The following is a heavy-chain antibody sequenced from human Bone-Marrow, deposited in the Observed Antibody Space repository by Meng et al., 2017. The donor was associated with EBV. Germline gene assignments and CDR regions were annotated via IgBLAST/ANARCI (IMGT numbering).Heavy chain of an antibody. D-gene: IGHD6-13*01. J-gene: IGHJ5*02. Sequence: QVQLVQSGAEVKKPGASVKVSCKAAGYTFTSYAMYWVRQAPGQGLEWMGWINAGNGNTKYSEKLQGRVTITRDTSASTAYMELSSLRSEDTAVYYCARGKQKRRFDPWGQGTLVTVSS. CDR1: GYTFTSYA. V-gene: IGHV1-3*01. CDR2: INAGNGNT. CDR3: ARGKQKRRFDP.